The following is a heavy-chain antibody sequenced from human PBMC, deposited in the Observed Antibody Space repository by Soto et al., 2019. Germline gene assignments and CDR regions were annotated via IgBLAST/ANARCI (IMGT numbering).Heavy chain of an antibody. CDR2: ISAYNGNT. CDR3: AREAPYCSSTSCYLNYYYGMHV. Sequence: SSVKVSCKASGYTFTSYGISWVRQAPGQGLEWVGWISAYNGNTNYAQKLQGRVTMTTDTSTSTANMEMRSLRADDTAVYYCAREAPYCSSTSCYLNYYYGMHVSGQAPTVTDSS. CDR1: GYTFTSYG. J-gene: IGHJ6*02. V-gene: IGHV1-18*01. D-gene: IGHD2-2*01.